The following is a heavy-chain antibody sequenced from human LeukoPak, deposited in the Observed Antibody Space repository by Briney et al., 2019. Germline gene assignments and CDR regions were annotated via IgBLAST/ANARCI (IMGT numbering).Heavy chain of an antibody. CDR2: INPSDGSS. D-gene: IGHD3-22*01. CDR1: GYTFTSYY. Sequence: ASVKVSCKASGYTFTSYYMHWVRQAPGQGLAWMGIINPSDGSSTYAQNFQGRVTMTRDTSTSTVYMELSSLRSEDTAVYYCARGQSSANYYSEYWGQGTLVTVSS. J-gene: IGHJ4*02. CDR3: ARGQSSANYYSEY. V-gene: IGHV1-46*01.